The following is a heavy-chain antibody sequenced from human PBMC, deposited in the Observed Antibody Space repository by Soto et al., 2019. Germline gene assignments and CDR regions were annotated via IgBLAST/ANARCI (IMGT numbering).Heavy chain of an antibody. J-gene: IGHJ4*02. D-gene: IGHD2-8*02. CDR3: LRRSTGNGLRSWIDH. Sequence: GESLKISCRYSGDSFSDFWFGWLRQVPGQGLEWVGIIYPADSDTRYSPAFQGQVTVSADESITTTYLHWSDLKSSDSAIYYCLRRSTGNGLRSWIDHWGQGSLVTVSS. CDR2: IYPADSDT. V-gene: IGHV5-51*01. CDR1: GDSFSDFW.